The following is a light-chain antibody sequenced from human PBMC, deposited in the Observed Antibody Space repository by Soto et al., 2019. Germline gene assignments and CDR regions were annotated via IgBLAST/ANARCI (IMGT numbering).Light chain of an antibody. CDR3: QQYSTYSRT. CDR2: KAS. J-gene: IGKJ1*01. CDR1: QSISTW. Sequence: DIQMTQSPSTLSASVGDRVTITCRASQSISTWLAWYQQKPGKAPKALIYKASSLDSGVPSRFSGSGSGTEFTLTISSLQPDDFATYSCQQYSTYSRTFGQGTKVEIK. V-gene: IGKV1-5*03.